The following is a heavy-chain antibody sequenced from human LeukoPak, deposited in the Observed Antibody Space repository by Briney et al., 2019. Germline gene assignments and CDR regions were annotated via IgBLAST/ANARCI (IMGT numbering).Heavy chain of an antibody. D-gene: IGHD3-22*01. CDR2: INAGNGNT. V-gene: IGHV1-3*01. J-gene: IGHJ5*02. CDR1: GYTFTSHA. Sequence: ASVKVSCKASGYTFTSHAMHWVRQAPGQRLEWMGWINAGNGNTKYSQNFQGRVTITRDTSASTAYMELSSLRSEDTVVYYCARDVDSSGYQPYNWFDPWGQGTLVTVSS. CDR3: ARDVDSSGYQPYNWFDP.